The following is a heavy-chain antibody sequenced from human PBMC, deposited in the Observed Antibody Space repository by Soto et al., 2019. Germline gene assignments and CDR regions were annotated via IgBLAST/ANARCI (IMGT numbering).Heavy chain of an antibody. CDR2: IIPIFGTA. V-gene: IGHV1-69*13. Sequence: SVKVSCKASGGTFSSYAISWVRQAPGQGLEWMGGIIPIFGTANYAQKFQGRVTITADESTSTAYMELSSLRSEDTAVYYCAREVVGAAAGQIYAFDIWGQGTMVTVSS. CDR1: GGTFSSYA. D-gene: IGHD6-13*01. CDR3: AREVVGAAAGQIYAFDI. J-gene: IGHJ3*02.